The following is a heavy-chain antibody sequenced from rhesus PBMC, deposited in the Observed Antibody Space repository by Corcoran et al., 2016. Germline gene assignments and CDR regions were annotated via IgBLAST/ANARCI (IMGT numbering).Heavy chain of an antibody. D-gene: IGHD6-31*01. CDR3: AKDNSSGWWGDGYAFDF. J-gene: IGHJ3*01. Sequence: EVQLVETGGGLVQPGGSLKLSCAASGFTFSSYGMSWVRKAQGKGLEWVSAINSGGGHTYYADAWKGRFTSSRDNAKNTLSRQMNSLRAEDTAVYYCAKDNSSGWWGDGYAFDFWGQGLRVTVSS. CDR2: INSGGGHT. V-gene: IGHV3S5*01. CDR1: GFTFSSYG.